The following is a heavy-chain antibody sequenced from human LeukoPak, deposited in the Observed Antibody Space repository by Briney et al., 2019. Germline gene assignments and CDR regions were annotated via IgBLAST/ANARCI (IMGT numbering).Heavy chain of an antibody. V-gene: IGHV3-21*01. CDR2: ITSSSSYI. Sequence: GGSLRLSCAASGFTFSSYSMNWVRQAPGKGLEWVSSITSSSSYIYYADSVKGRFTISRDNAKDSLYLQMNSLRAEDTAVYYCARGGYSYAWELFDYWGQGTLVTVSS. CDR3: ARGGYSYAWELFDY. J-gene: IGHJ4*02. D-gene: IGHD5-18*01. CDR1: GFTFSSYS.